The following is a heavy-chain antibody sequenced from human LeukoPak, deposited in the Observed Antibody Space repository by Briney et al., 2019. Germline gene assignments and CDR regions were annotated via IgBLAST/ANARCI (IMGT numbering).Heavy chain of an antibody. CDR2: ISYDESNK. CDR3: AKEAVNYYDSSGYFDDAFDI. J-gene: IGHJ3*02. V-gene: IGHV3-30*18. D-gene: IGHD3-22*01. CDR1: GFTFSSYG. Sequence: GGSLRLSCAASGFTFSSYGMHWVRQAPGKGLEWVAVISYDESNKYYADSVKGRFTISRDNSKNTPYLQMSSLRAEDTAVYYCAKEAVNYYDSSGYFDDAFDIWGQGTMVTVSS.